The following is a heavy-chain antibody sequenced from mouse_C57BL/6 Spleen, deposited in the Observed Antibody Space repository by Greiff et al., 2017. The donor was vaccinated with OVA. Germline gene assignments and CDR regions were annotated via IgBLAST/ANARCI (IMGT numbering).Heavy chain of an antibody. V-gene: IGHV3-6*01. CDR3: ARAEGYGNPAWFAY. CDR2: ISYDGSN. Sequence: EVKLMESGPGLVKPSQSLSLTCSVTGYSITSGYYWNWIRQFPGNKLEWMGYISYDGSNNYNPSLKNRISITRDTSKNQFFLKLNSVTTEDTATYYCARAEGYGNPAWFAYWGQGTLVTVSA. J-gene: IGHJ3*01. CDR1: GYSITSGYY. D-gene: IGHD2-10*02.